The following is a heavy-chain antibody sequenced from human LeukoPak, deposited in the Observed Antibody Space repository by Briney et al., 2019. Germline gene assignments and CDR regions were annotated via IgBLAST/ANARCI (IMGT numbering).Heavy chain of an antibody. J-gene: IGHJ4*02. D-gene: IGHD2-15*01. Sequence: PGGSLRLSCAASGFTVSSNYMNWVRQAPGKGLEWVSVIYSGGNTYYADSVKGRFTISRDNAKNSLYLQMNSLRAEDTAVYYCARGVAVVYWGQGTLVTVSS. V-gene: IGHV3-66*01. CDR3: ARGVAVVY. CDR2: IYSGGNT. CDR1: GFTVSSNY.